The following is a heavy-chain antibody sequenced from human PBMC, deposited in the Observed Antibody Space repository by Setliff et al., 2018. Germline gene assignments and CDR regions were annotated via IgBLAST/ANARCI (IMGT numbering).Heavy chain of an antibody. J-gene: IGHJ6*03. CDR1: GGSVSGYY. Sequence: SETLSLTCAVYGGSVSGYYWSWIRQPPGKGREWIGYIYYSGSTNYNPSLKSRVTMSVDTSKNQFSLNLTSVTAADTAVYYCARMSGFLYMDVWGKGTTVTVSS. CDR2: IYYSGST. D-gene: IGHD3-3*01. CDR3: ARMSGFLYMDV. V-gene: IGHV4-34*11.